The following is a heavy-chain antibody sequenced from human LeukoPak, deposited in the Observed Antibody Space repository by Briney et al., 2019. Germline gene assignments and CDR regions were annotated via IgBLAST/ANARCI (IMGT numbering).Heavy chain of an antibody. CDR2: INHSGRT. V-gene: IGHV4-34*01. CDR3: ARYDSGEFDY. CDR1: GFPFSSYA. Sequence: PGGSLRLSCEASGFPFSSYAMTWVRQPPGKGLGWIGEINHSGRTNCNPSLKSRVTISVDTSKNQFSLKLSSVTAADTAVYYCARYDSGEFDYWGRGTLVIVSS. J-gene: IGHJ4*02. D-gene: IGHD3-10*01.